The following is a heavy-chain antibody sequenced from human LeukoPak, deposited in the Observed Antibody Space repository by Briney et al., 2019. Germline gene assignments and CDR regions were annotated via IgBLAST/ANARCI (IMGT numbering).Heavy chain of an antibody. CDR3: ANGDYGDYDVPFDY. V-gene: IGHV3-30*04. D-gene: IGHD4-17*01. Sequence: GGSLRLSCAASGFTFSSYAMHWVRQAPGKGLEWVALISYDGSNKYYADSVKARFIISRDNSKNTVYLQMNSLRAEDTAVYYCANGDYGDYDVPFDYWGQGTLVTVSS. CDR2: ISYDGSNK. J-gene: IGHJ4*02. CDR1: GFTFSSYA.